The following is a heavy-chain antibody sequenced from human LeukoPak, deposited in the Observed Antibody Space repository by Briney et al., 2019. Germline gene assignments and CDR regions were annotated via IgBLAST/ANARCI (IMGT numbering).Heavy chain of an antibody. Sequence: SETLSLTCTVSGGSISSYYWSWIRQPAGKGLEWIGSIYYSGSTYYNPSLKSRVTISVDTSKNQFSLKLSSVTAADTAVYYCAREEYYYDSSGYYAFDIWGQGTMVTVSS. CDR1: GGSISSYY. CDR2: IYYSGST. CDR3: AREEYYYDSSGYYAFDI. J-gene: IGHJ3*02. D-gene: IGHD3-22*01. V-gene: IGHV4-4*07.